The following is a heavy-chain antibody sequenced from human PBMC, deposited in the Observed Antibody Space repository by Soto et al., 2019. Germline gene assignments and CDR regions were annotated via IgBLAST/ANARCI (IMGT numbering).Heavy chain of an antibody. Sequence: QVHLVESGGGVVQTGMSLRLSCVASGFSFSDSGMHWVRQAPGKGLEWVAAISYDVSNTYYANSVNDRFTISRDNSKNTMNLQMNNLRADDKAVYFCAKSVRYCLGSSCSPESFDVWGQGTVVSVSS. J-gene: IGHJ3*01. V-gene: IGHV3-30*18. CDR1: GFSFSDSG. CDR2: ISYDVSNT. CDR3: AKSVRYCLGSSCSPESFDV. D-gene: IGHD2-15*01.